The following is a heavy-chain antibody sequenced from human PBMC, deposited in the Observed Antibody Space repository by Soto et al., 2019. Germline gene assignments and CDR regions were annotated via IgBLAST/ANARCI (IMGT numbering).Heavy chain of an antibody. V-gene: IGHV4-59*01. CDR1: GGSIRSSY. CDR3: ARGGVNWFDP. J-gene: IGHJ5*02. CDR2: VYFTGVT. Sequence: TSETLCLTCTVSGGSIRSSYLSWIRQPPGKGLEWIGYVYFTGVTNYYPSLKSRVTMSVDTSKNQFSLKLSSVTAADTAVYFCARGGVNWFDPWGQGTLVTVSS. D-gene: IGHD3-16*01.